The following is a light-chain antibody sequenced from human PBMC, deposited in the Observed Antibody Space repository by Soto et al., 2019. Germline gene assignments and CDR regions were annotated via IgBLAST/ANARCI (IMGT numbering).Light chain of an antibody. Sequence: QSVLTQPASVSGSPGQSITISCTGTSSDVGVYNYVSWYQQHPGKAPKLMIYEVSNRPSGVSNRVSGSKSGNTASLTISGLQAEDEADYYCSSYTSSSTVVFGGGTQLPV. CDR3: SSYTSSSTVV. CDR1: SSDVGVYNY. J-gene: IGLJ2*01. V-gene: IGLV2-14*01. CDR2: EVS.